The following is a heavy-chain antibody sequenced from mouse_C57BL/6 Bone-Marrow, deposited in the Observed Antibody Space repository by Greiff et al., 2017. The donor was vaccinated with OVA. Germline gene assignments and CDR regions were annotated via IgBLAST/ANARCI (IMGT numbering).Heavy chain of an antibody. D-gene: IGHD1-1*01. CDR1: GFNIKNTY. Sequence: VQLQQSVAELVRPGASVKLSCTASGFNIKNTYMHWVKQRPEQGLEWIGRIDPANGNTKDAPKFQGKATITADTSSNTAYLQLSSLTSEDTAIYYWARSFYYYGSSYYFDYWGQGTTLAVSS. V-gene: IGHV14-3*01. J-gene: IGHJ2*01. CDR3: ARSFYYYGSSYYFDY. CDR2: IDPANGNT.